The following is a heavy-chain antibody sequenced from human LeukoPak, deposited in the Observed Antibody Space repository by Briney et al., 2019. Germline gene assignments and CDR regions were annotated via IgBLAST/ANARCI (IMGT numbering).Heavy chain of an antibody. J-gene: IGHJ4*02. D-gene: IGHD2-15*01. Sequence: ASVKVSCKASGYTFTNYYMHWVRQAPGQGLEWMGVIDPSAGSTTYAQKFQGRVTMTRDTATSTVYMELSSLRSDDTAVYYCAKDARYCSGGSCPAYYFDYWGQGTLVTVSS. V-gene: IGHV1-46*01. CDR2: IDPSAGST. CDR3: AKDARYCSGGSCPAYYFDY. CDR1: GYTFTNYY.